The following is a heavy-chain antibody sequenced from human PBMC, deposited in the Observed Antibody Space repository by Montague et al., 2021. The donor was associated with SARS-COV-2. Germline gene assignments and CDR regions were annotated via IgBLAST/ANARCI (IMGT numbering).Heavy chain of an antibody. D-gene: IGHD3-10*01. CDR3: AKDRWVMVRGGYFDS. V-gene: IGHV3-23*01. J-gene: IGHJ4*02. CDR2: ISGSGGTT. CDR1: GLVYGSFA. Sequence: SRRLSCAASGLVYGSFAMNWVRQAPGKGLEWVSVISGSGGTTYYADSVKGRFVVSRDNSKKTMYLHMNSLRVEDTAVYYCAKDRWVMVRGGYFDSWGQGTLVTVSS.